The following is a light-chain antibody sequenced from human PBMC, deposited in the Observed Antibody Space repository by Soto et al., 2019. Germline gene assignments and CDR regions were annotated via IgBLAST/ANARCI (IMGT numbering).Light chain of an antibody. V-gene: IGLV1-44*01. CDR3: ATWDDSLSGYV. J-gene: IGLJ1*01. CDR2: SNN. CDR1: RSNIGSNT. Sequence: QPGLTQPPSASGTPGQRVTISCSGGRSNIGSNTVNWYQQLPGTAPKPLMYSNNQRPSGVPDRFSGSKSGTSASLHISGLQSEDEADYYCATWDDSLSGYVFGTGTKVTVL.